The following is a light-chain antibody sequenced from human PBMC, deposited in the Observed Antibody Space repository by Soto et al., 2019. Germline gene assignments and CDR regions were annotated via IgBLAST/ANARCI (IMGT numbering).Light chain of an antibody. Sequence: EVVMTQSPATLSVSPGERATLSCRASQSVRSNLVWYQQKPGQAPRLLIYDASTRATGIPGRFSGSGSGTECTLIISSLQSEDFALYFCQQCNNLPYTFGHGTKLEIK. CDR2: DAS. CDR3: QQCNNLPYT. CDR1: QSVRSN. V-gene: IGKV3-15*01. J-gene: IGKJ2*01.